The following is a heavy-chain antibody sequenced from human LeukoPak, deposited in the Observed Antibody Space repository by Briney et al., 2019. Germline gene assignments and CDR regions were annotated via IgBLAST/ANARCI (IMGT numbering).Heavy chain of an antibody. D-gene: IGHD3-10*01. CDR3: ARGPGFPRVWFGELLSNWFDP. CDR2: INHSGST. Sequence: PSETLSLTCAVYGGSFSGYYWSWIRQPPGRGLEWIGEINHSGSTNYNPSLKSRVTISVDTSKNQFSLKLSSVTAADTAVYYCARGPGFPRVWFGELLSNWFDPWGQGTLVTVSS. V-gene: IGHV4-34*01. CDR1: GGSFSGYY. J-gene: IGHJ5*02.